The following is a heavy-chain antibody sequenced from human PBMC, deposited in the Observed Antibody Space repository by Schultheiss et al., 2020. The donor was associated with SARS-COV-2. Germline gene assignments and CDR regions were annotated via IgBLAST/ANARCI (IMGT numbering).Heavy chain of an antibody. J-gene: IGHJ4*02. Sequence: GGSLRLSCAASGFTFSSYAMSWVRQAPGKGLEWVSAISGSGGSTYYADSVKGRFTISRDNSKNTLYLQMNSLRAEDTAVYYCARVNDYGDYYFDYWGQGTLVTVSS. V-gene: IGHV3-23*01. CDR2: ISGSGGST. CDR3: ARVNDYGDYYFDY. CDR1: GFTFSSYA. D-gene: IGHD4-17*01.